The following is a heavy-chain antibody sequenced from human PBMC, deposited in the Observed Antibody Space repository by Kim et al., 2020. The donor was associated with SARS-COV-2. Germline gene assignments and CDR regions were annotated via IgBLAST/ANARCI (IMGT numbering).Heavy chain of an antibody. Sequence: IAHRGGTTYNPSLKSRVTISGDKYKNQFSLNRTSVTAADTAVYYWARKFDYWGQGTLVTVSS. CDR3: ARKFDY. CDR2: IAHRGGT. V-gene: IGHV4-4*02. J-gene: IGHJ4*02.